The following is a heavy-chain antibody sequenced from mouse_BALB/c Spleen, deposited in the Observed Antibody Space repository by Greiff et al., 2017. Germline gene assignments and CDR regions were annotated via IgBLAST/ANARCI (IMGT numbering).Heavy chain of an antibody. J-gene: IGHJ2*01. V-gene: IGHV1-15*01. CDR3: TRHGNEYYFDY. Sequence: QVQLQQSGAELVRPGASVTLSCKASGYTFTDYEMHWVKQTPVHGLEWIGAIDPETGGTAYNQKFKGKATLTADKSSSKAYMELRSLTSEDSAVYYCTRHGNEYYFDYWGQGTTLTVSS. CDR1: GYTFTDYE. CDR2: IDPETGGT. D-gene: IGHD2-1*01.